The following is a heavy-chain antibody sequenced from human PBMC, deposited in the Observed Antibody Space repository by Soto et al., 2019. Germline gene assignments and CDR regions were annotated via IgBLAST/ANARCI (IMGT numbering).Heavy chain of an antibody. CDR1: GGTFSSYA. CDR3: ASTYYDFWSDYYYYYGMDV. D-gene: IGHD3-3*01. V-gene: IGHV1-69*01. Sequence: QVQLVQSGAGVKKPGSSVKVSCKASGGTFSSYAISWVRQAPGQGLEWMGGIIPIFGTANYAQKFQGRVTITADESTSTAYMELSSLRSEDTAVYYCASTYYDFWSDYYYYYGMDVWGQGTTVTVSS. J-gene: IGHJ6*02. CDR2: IIPIFGTA.